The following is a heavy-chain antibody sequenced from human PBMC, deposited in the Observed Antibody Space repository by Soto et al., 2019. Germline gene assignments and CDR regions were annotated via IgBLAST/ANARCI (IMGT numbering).Heavy chain of an antibody. CDR1: GGSISSSSYY. Sequence: SETLSLTCTVSGGSISSSSYYLGWIRQPPGKRLEWIGSIYYSGSTYYNPSLKSRVTIFVDTFKNQFSLKLSSVTAADTAVYYCARHRSVVVVAATFDAFDIWGQGTMVT. J-gene: IGHJ3*02. D-gene: IGHD2-15*01. V-gene: IGHV4-39*01. CDR2: IYYSGST. CDR3: ARHRSVVVVAATFDAFDI.